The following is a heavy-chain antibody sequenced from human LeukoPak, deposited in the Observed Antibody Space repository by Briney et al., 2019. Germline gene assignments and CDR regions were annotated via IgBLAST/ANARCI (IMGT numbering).Heavy chain of an antibody. J-gene: IGHJ4*02. V-gene: IGHV3-30*18. CDR2: ISHDGSNK. Sequence: GGSLRPSCAASGFTFSSYGMHWVRQAPGKGLEWVTVISHDGSNKYYTESVKGRFTISRDSSKNTLDLQMNSLRAEDTAVYYCAKDPWAYYFGSGSYFDYWGQGTLVTVSS. CDR3: AKDPWAYYFGSGSYFDY. D-gene: IGHD3-10*01. CDR1: GFTFSSYG.